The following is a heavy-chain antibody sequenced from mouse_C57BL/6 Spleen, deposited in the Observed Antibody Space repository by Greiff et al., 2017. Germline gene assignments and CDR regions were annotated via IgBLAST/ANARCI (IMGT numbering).Heavy chain of an antibody. J-gene: IGHJ1*03. CDR2: IDPENGDT. CDR1: GFNIKDDY. V-gene: IGHV14-4*01. D-gene: IGHD1-1*01. CDR3: TRGYYGSSYDWYFDV. Sequence: EVQLQQSGAELVRPGASVKLSCTASGFNIKDDYMHWVKQRPEQGLEWIGWIDPENGDTEYASKFQGKATITADTSSNTAYLQLSRLTSEDTAVYYCTRGYYGSSYDWYFDVWGTGTTVTVSS.